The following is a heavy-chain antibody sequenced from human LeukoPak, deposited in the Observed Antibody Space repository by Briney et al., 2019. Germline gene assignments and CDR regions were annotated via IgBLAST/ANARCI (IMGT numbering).Heavy chain of an antibody. J-gene: IGHJ4*02. D-gene: IGHD2-15*01. CDR2: IYYSGST. CDR3: ARAKAAAFDY. CDR1: GGSISSYY. Sequence: SETLSLTCTVSGGSISSYYWSWIRQPPGKGLEWIGDIYYSGSTNYNPSLKSRVTISVDTSKNQFSLKLSSVTAADTAVYYCARAKAAAFDYWGQGTLVTVSS. V-gene: IGHV4-59*01.